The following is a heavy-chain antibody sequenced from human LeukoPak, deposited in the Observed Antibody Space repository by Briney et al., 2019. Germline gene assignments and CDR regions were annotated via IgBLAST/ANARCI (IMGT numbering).Heavy chain of an antibody. V-gene: IGHV4-59*08. CDR3: ARVTGGYKKYYFDY. CDR2: IYYSGST. D-gene: IGHD7-27*01. Sequence: SETLSLTCTVSGGSISSYYWSWIRQPPGKGLEWIGYIYYSGSTYYNPSLKSRATISVDTSKNQFSLKLSSVTAADTAVYYCARVTGGYKKYYFDYWGQGTLVTVSS. J-gene: IGHJ4*02. CDR1: GGSISSYY.